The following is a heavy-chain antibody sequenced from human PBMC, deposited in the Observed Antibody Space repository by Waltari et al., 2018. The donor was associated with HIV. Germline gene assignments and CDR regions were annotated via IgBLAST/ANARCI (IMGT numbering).Heavy chain of an antibody. J-gene: IGHJ4*02. CDR2: IKRKIDGGTA. CDR3: TTDKSWSPDY. V-gene: IGHV3-15*01. CDR1: GFDLSHAW. Sequence: EVRLVESGGGLVKPGGSRIISCKASGFDLSHAWMSWVRQAPGKGLEWLGRIKRKIDGGTADYTQSVQGRFSISRDDSTNTLYLEMNRLKSEDTAVYYCTTDKSWSPDYWGQGTLVTVSS.